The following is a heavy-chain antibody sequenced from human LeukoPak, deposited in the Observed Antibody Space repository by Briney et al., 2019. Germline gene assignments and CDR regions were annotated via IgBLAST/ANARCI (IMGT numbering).Heavy chain of an antibody. Sequence: SETLSLTCTVSGGSISGSIYYWGWIRQPPGKGLEWIGSIYYSGSTYYNPSLNSRVTISVDTSKNQSSLKLSSVTAADTAAYFCARCPNYYDSSGWHYSGSDYWGQGTLVTVSS. J-gene: IGHJ4*02. CDR3: ARCPNYYDSSGWHYSGSDY. V-gene: IGHV4-39*01. D-gene: IGHD3-22*01. CDR2: IYYSGST. CDR1: GGSISGSIYY.